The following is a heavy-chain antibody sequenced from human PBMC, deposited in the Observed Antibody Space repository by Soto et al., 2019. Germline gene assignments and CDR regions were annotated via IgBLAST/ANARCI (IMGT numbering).Heavy chain of an antibody. CDR3: AKSAGLGAATTYYYYGMDV. D-gene: IGHD2-15*01. CDR2: ISGSGGST. Sequence: GGVILSRADSGFTFSSYSMIWVPQAPGKALEWVSAISGSGGSTYYADSVKGRFTISRDNSKNTLYLQMNSLRAEDTAVYYCAKSAGLGAATTYYYYGMDVWGQGTTVTVSS. J-gene: IGHJ6*01. CDR1: GFTFSSYS. V-gene: IGHV3-23*01.